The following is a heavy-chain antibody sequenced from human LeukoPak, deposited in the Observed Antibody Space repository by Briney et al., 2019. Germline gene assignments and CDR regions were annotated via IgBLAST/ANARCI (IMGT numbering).Heavy chain of an antibody. D-gene: IGHD1-26*01. CDR3: ARDPDSSYEWGPFDP. Sequence: SQTLPLTCAISGDSVSSNSASWNWIRQSPSRGLEWLGRTYYRSKWNTDYAVSVKGRITINPDTSKNQFSLYLNSVTPEDTAVYYCARDPDSSYEWGPFDPWGQGTLVTVSS. V-gene: IGHV6-1*01. CDR1: GDSVSSNSAS. J-gene: IGHJ5*02. CDR2: TYYRSKWNT.